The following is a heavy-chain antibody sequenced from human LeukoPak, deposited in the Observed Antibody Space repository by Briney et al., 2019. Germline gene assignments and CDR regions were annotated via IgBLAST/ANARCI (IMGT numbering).Heavy chain of an antibody. CDR1: GFTFSSYG. CDR2: VWYDGSNK. D-gene: IGHD5-18*01. J-gene: IGHJ6*03. V-gene: IGHV3-33*01. Sequence: QPGGSLRLSCAPSGFTFSSYGMHWVRQAPGKGREWVADVWYDGSNKYYADSVKGRFTISRDNSKITLYLQMNSLRAEDTAIYYCARDALGSYSYVKVPPYYMDVWGKGTTVTVSS. CDR3: ARDALGSYSYVKVPPYYMDV.